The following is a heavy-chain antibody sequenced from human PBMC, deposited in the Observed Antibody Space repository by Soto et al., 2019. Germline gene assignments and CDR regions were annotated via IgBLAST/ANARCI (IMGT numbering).Heavy chain of an antibody. CDR2: ISHGGRSK. CDR1: GFPFSLYG. CDR3: AKTITTSGVSSRGRGALLDS. D-gene: IGHD3-3*01. Sequence: GGSLRLSCAASGFPFSLYGKHWDRKPPGKGQERGGGISHGGRSKDYADSVQGRFSISRDNGRNTVSLLMNSLRAEDTAIYYCAKTITTSGVSSRGRGALLDSWGQGTLVTASS. J-gene: IGHJ4*02. V-gene: IGHV3-30*18.